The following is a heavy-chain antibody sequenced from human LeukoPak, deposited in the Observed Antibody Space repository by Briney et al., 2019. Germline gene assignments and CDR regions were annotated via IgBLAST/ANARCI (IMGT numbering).Heavy chain of an antibody. V-gene: IGHV4-39*07. CDR3: ARYAACSGGSCSFDY. CDR1: DGSISSNNYY. Sequence: SETLSLTCTVSDGSISSNNYYWAWIRQPPGKGLEWIANIFYTGSTYYNPSLKSRVTISVDTSKNQFSLKLSSVTAADTAVYYCARYAACSGGSCSFDYWGQGTLVTVSS. CDR2: IFYTGST. D-gene: IGHD2-15*01. J-gene: IGHJ4*02.